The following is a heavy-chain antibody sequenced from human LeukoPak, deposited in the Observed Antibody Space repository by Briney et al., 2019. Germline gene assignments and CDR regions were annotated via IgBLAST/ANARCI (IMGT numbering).Heavy chain of an antibody. J-gene: IGHJ4*02. CDR2: INAGNGNT. CDR3: ARADQGYSYGLPFDY. V-gene: IGHV1-3*01. Sequence: GASVKVSCKASGYTFTSYAMHWVRQAPGQRLEWMGWINAGNGNTKYSQKFQGRVTITRDTSASTAYMELGSLRSEDTAVYYCARADQGYSYGLPFDYWGQGTLVTVSS. D-gene: IGHD5-18*01. CDR1: GYTFTSYA.